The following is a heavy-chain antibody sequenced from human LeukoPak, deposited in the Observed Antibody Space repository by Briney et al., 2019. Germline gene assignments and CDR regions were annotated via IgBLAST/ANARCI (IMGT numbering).Heavy chain of an antibody. CDR3: ASTQSGSYHGAVDC. Sequence: SQTLSLTCAISGDSGSSNSAAWNWIRQSPTRGLEWLGMTYYRSKWFNDYEVSVKSRITVNPDTSKNQFSLQLNSVTPEDTAVYFCASTQSGSYHGAVDCWGQGTLVTVSS. CDR1: GDSGSSNSAA. V-gene: IGHV6-1*01. J-gene: IGHJ4*02. CDR2: TYYRSKWFN. D-gene: IGHD1-26*01.